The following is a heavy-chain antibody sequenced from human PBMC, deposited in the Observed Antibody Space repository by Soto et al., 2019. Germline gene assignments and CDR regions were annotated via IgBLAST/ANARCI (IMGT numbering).Heavy chain of an antibody. CDR2: IYYSGST. Sequence: QLQLQESGPGLVKPSETLSLTCTVSGGSISSSSYYWGWIRQPPGKGLEWIGSIYYSGSTYYNPSLKSRVTISVDTSKNQFSLKLSSVTAADTAVYYCARQYITMIVVVREVGIDYWGQGTLVTVSS. V-gene: IGHV4-39*01. CDR1: GGSISSSSYY. J-gene: IGHJ4*02. CDR3: ARQYITMIVVVREVGIDY. D-gene: IGHD3-22*01.